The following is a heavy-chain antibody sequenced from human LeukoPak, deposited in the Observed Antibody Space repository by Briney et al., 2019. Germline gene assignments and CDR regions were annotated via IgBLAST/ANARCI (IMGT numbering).Heavy chain of an antibody. V-gene: IGHV1-69*05. CDR3: ARADEVVVRGVYFDY. CDR1: GGTFSSNA. J-gene: IGHJ4*02. CDR2: IIPIFGTA. Sequence: SVKVSCKASGGTFSSNAISWVRQAPGQGLEWMGRIIPIFGTANYAQKFQGRVTITTDESTSTASMELSSLRSEDTAVYYCARADEVVVRGVYFDYWGQGTLVTVSS. D-gene: IGHD2-15*01.